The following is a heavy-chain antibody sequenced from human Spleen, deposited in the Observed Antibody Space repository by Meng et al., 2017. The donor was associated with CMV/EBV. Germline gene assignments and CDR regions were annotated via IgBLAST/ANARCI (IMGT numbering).Heavy chain of an antibody. J-gene: IGHJ4*02. CDR1: GGSVSSGGYY. D-gene: IGHD6-19*01. CDR2: IYYSGST. CDR3: ARVSSGWDYFDY. V-gene: IGHV4-31*03. Sequence: QVQLQAPGPGLRMPSQTLSLTCTVSGGSVSSGGYYWTWIRQHPGKGLEWFGHIYYSGSTFYNPSLKRRVIISIDTSKNQFSLNLRSVTAADTAVYYCARVSSGWDYFDYWGQGTLVTVSS.